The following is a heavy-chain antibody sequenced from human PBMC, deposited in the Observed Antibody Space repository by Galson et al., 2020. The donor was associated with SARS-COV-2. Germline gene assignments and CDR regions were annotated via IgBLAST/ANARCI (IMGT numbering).Heavy chain of an antibody. Sequence: QLGESLKISCAASGFTFSSYGMHWVRQAPGKGLEWVAVISYDGSNKYYADSVKGRFTISRDNSKNTLYLQMNSLRAEDTAIYYCAKEYYYDSSGPLDVFDIWGQGTMVTVSS. V-gene: IGHV3-30*18. CDR3: AKEYYYDSSGPLDVFDI. D-gene: IGHD3-22*01. CDR2: ISYDGSNK. J-gene: IGHJ3*02. CDR1: GFTFSSYG.